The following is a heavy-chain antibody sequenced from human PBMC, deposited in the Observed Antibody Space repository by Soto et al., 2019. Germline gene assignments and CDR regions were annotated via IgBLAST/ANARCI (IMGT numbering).Heavy chain of an antibody. D-gene: IGHD3-22*01. V-gene: IGHV4-30-4*01. CDR3: SRSEAYYYDSSGYRYGYFDY. Sequence: QVQLQESGPGLVKPSQTLSLTCTVSGGSISSGDYYWSWIRQPPGKGLEWIGYIYYSGSTYYNPSLKSRVTISVDASKNQFSLKVSSVTAADTAVYYCSRSEAYYYDSSGYRYGYFDYWGQGPLVTVSS. CDR1: GGSISSGDYY. CDR2: IYYSGST. J-gene: IGHJ4*02.